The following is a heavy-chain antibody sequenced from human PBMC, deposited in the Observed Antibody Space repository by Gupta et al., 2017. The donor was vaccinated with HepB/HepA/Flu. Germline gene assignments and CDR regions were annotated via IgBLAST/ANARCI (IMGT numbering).Heavy chain of an antibody. D-gene: IGHD3-16*01. V-gene: IGHV3-7*01. CDR2: INQDGSQK. Sequence: EAQLVESGGTSVQSGGSLRLSCKVSGLSFRSYWMTWVRQAPGKGLEWVANINQDGSQKYYLDSVKGRFTISRDNAKSSLFLQMNSLRAEDTALYYCSNDYDYWGQGTLVTVSS. CDR1: GLSFRSYW. J-gene: IGHJ4*02. CDR3: SNDYDY.